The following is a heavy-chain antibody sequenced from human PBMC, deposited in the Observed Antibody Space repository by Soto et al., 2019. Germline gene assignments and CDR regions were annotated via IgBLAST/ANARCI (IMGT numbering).Heavy chain of an antibody. J-gene: IGHJ6*02. V-gene: IGHV1-69*13. D-gene: IGHD2-2*01. CDR3: ARETPSTTAAYFYYGLDV. CDR2: IIPVFGTT. Sequence: SVKVSCKTSGGTFRSYFINWVRQAPGQGLEWVGGIIPVFGTTYYADKFQGRVTITADESTTTVYMELSSLRSDDTAVYYCARETPSTTAAYFYYGLDVWGQGTPVTVSS. CDR1: GGTFRSYF.